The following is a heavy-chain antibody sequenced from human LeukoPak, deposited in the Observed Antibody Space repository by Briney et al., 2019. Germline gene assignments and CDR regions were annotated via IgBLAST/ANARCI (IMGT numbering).Heavy chain of an antibody. D-gene: IGHD1-26*01. CDR3: ARTFISTKERNSGSYDWFDP. J-gene: IGHJ5*02. CDR1: GYTFTSYA. V-gene: IGHV1-3*01. CDR2: INAGNGNT. Sequence: ASVKVSCKASGYTFTSYAMHWVRQAPGQRLEWMGWINAGNGNTKYSQKFQGRVTITRDTSASTAYMELSSLRSEDTAVYYCARTFISTKERNSGSYDWFDPWGQGTLVTVSS.